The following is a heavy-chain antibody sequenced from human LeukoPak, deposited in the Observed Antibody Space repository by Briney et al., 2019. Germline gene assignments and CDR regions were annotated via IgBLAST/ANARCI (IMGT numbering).Heavy chain of an antibody. J-gene: IGHJ6*02. CDR3: ARHPLPVAGLYYYYYGMDV. CDR2: IYPADSDT. CDR1: EDSFTSYL. D-gene: IGHD6-19*01. V-gene: IGHV5-51*01. Sequence: GESLKISCKGSEDSFTSYLIGWGGQMPGKGLEWLGIIYPADSDTRYSPSFQGQVTISGDKSISTPYLQWSSRKAWDTAMYYGARHPLPVAGLYYYYYGMDVWGQGTTVTASS.